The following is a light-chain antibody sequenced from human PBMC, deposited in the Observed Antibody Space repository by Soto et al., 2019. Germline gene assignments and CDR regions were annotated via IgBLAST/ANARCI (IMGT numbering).Light chain of an antibody. J-gene: IGKJ1*01. CDR2: AAS. CDR3: QQSYITSWT. Sequence: DILVTQSPSSLSASVGDRVTIACRASQSISSYLNWYQQKPGTAPKLLIYAASSLQSGVPSRFSGSGSGTDFTLTISSLQPEDFATYYCQQSYITSWTFGQGTKVEIK. CDR1: QSISSY. V-gene: IGKV1-39*01.